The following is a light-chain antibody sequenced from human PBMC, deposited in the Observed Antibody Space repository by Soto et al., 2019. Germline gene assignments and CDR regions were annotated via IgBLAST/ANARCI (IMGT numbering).Light chain of an antibody. Sequence: EIVMTQSSATLSVSPGERVILSCRASQSINSDLAWYQQKPGQAPRFLIYDTSSRASGIPDRFSGSGSGTDFTLTISRLETEDFAVFYCQQYGTSEIIFGQGTRLEIK. V-gene: IGKV3-20*01. CDR2: DTS. CDR3: QQYGTSEII. CDR1: QSINSD. J-gene: IGKJ5*01.